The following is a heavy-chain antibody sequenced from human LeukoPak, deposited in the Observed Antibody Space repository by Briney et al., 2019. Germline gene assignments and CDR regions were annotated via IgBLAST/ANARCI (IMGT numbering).Heavy chain of an antibody. CDR3: ARDEGAVDY. V-gene: IGHV4-61*01. J-gene: IGHJ4*02. D-gene: IGHD1-26*01. CDR1: GGSVSSGSYY. CDR2: IYYSGST. Sequence: SETLSLTCTVSGGSVSSGSYYWSWIRQPPGKGPEWIGYIYYSGSTNYNPSLKSRVTISVDTSKNQFSLKLSSVTAADTAVYYCARDEGAVDYWGQGTLVTVSS.